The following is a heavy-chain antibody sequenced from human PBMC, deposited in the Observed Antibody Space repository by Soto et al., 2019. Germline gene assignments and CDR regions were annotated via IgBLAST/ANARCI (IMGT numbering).Heavy chain of an antibody. J-gene: IGHJ4*02. CDR3: AKHYWSSPESIAARPDMADY. CDR2: ISGSGGST. V-gene: IGHV3-23*01. D-gene: IGHD6-6*01. Sequence: GGSLRLSCAASGFTFSSYAMSWVRQAPGKGLEWVSAISGSGGSTYYADSVKGRFTISRDNSKNTLYLQMNSLRAEDTAVYYCAKHYWSSPESIAARPDMADYWGQGTLVTVSS. CDR1: GFTFSSYA.